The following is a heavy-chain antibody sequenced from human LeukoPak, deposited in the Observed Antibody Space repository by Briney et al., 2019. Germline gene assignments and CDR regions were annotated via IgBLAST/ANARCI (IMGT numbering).Heavy chain of an antibody. J-gene: IGHJ6*02. CDR3: TRDGMEV. V-gene: IGHV3-7*01. CDR1: EFNFSSYW. CDR2: IKQDGSET. Sequence: GGSLRLSCAASEFNFSSYWMIWVRQAPGKGLEWVANIKQDGSETYYVDSVKGRFTIFRDNAKNSLYLQMNSLRAEDTAVYFCTRDGMEVWGQGTTVIVSS.